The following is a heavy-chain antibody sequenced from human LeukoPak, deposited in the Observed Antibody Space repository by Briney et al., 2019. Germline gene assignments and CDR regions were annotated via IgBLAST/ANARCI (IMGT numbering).Heavy chain of an antibody. Sequence: ASVKVSCKASGYTFTGYYMHWVRQAPGQGLEWMGWINPNSGGTNYAQKFQGRVTMTRDTSISTAYMELSRLRSDDTAVYYCARGRYSSGWPDGGWFDPWGQGTLVTVSS. CDR3: ARGRYSSGWPDGGWFDP. CDR2: INPNSGGT. V-gene: IGHV1-2*02. CDR1: GYTFTGYY. D-gene: IGHD6-19*01. J-gene: IGHJ5*02.